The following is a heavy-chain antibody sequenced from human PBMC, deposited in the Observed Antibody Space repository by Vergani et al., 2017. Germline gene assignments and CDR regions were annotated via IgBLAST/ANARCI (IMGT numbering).Heavy chain of an antibody. CDR2: ISSSRSYI. D-gene: IGHD2-2*01. V-gene: IGHV3-21*01. CDR3: ARDLLGYCSSTSCLGYYYYYMDV. CDR1: GFTFSSYS. Sequence: EVQLVESGGSLVKPGGSLRLSCVASGFTFSSYSMNWVRQAPGKGLEWVSSISSSRSYIYYADSVKGRFTISRDNAKNSLYLQMNSLRAEDTAVYYCARDLLGYCSSTSCLGYYYYYMDVWGKGTTVIVS. J-gene: IGHJ6*03.